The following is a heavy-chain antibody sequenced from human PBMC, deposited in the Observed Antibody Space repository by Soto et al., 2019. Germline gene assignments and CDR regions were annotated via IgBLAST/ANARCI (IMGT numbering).Heavy chain of an antibody. Sequence: EVQLVESGGGLVQPGGSLRLSCAASGFTVSSNYMSWVRQAPGKGLEWVSVVYIGGNTYYAGSVEDRFTIFRDNFPNMLDLQMNRLNAQDTGVYFCAGAVGGGFGLWGQGTLVTVSS. D-gene: IGHD3-16*01. V-gene: IGHV3-66*01. CDR3: AGAVGGGFGL. CDR2: VYIGGNT. J-gene: IGHJ4*02. CDR1: GFTVSSNY.